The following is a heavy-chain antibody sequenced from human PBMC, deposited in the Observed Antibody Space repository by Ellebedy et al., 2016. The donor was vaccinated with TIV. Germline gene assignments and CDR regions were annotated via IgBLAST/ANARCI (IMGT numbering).Heavy chain of an antibody. CDR2: VNPRNGDT. CDR3: ARLPLSDTADL. CDR1: GYTFSDFY. D-gene: IGHD5-18*01. Sequence: ASVKVSCXGSGYTFSDFYMHWVRQAPGQGLEWMGWVNPRNGDTSYARKFNGRVTMTSDTSINTAYMELSGLTSDDTAVFYCARLPLSDTADLWGQGTLVTVSS. J-gene: IGHJ5*02. V-gene: IGHV1-2*02.